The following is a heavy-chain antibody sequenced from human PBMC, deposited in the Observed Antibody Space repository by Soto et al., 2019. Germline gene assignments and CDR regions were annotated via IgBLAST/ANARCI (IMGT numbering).Heavy chain of an antibody. J-gene: IGHJ4*02. Sequence: QVQLQESGPGLVRPSQTLSLTCTVSGDSISSGGYYWSWIRQHPGKGLEWIGYIYYSGNTYYNPYLKSRASVSVDTSKNQFSVRLSSVSAADTAAYYCARARSRYFDYWGQGTQVTVSS. CDR2: IYYSGNT. CDR3: ARARSRYFDY. CDR1: GDSISSGGYY. V-gene: IGHV4-31*03. D-gene: IGHD3-10*01.